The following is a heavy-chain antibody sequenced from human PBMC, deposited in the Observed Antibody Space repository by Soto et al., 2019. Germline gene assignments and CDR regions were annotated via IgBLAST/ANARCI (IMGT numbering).Heavy chain of an antibody. Sequence: PSETLSLTCTVSGGSISSGGYYWSWIRQHPGKGLEWIGYIYYSGSTYYNPSLKSRVTISVDTSKNQFSLKLSSVTAADTAVYYCAREERGTNYYGSGSYSWFDPWGQGTLVTVSS. CDR3: AREERGTNYYGSGSYSWFDP. V-gene: IGHV4-31*03. CDR2: IYYSGST. CDR1: GGSISSGGYY. D-gene: IGHD3-10*01. J-gene: IGHJ5*02.